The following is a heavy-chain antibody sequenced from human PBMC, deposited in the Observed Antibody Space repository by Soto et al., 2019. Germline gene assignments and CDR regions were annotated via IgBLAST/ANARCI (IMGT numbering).Heavy chain of an antibody. CDR1: GFTFSSYG. Sequence: GGSLRLSCAASGFTFSSYGMHWVRQAPGKGLEWVAVIWYDGSNKYYADSVKGRFTISRDNSKNTLYLQMNSLRAEDTAVYYCARDLPRSLGYDFWSGYYPSGMDVWGQGTTVTAP. J-gene: IGHJ6*02. V-gene: IGHV3-33*01. CDR3: ARDLPRSLGYDFWSGYYPSGMDV. D-gene: IGHD3-3*01. CDR2: IWYDGSNK.